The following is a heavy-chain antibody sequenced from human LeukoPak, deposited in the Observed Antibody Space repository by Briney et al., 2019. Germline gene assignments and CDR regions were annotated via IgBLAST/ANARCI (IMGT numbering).Heavy chain of an antibody. CDR1: GFTFDDYG. CDR2: VNWNAGRT. CDR3: ARHYNYDSCGYHYVY. D-gene: IGHD3-22*01. J-gene: IGHJ4*02. Sequence: GGSLRLSCAASGFTFDDYGMSWVRQAPGKGLEWVSSVNWNAGRTGYADSVKGRFTISRDNAKNSLYLQMNSLRAEDTALYYCARHYNYDSCGYHYVYWGQGTLVTVSS. V-gene: IGHV3-20*04.